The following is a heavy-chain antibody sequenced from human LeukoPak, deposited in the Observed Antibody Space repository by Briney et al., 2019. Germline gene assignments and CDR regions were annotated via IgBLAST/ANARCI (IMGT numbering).Heavy chain of an antibody. CDR1: GGSISSYY. CDR2: IYHSGST. D-gene: IGHD3-10*01. J-gene: IGHJ4*02. V-gene: IGHV4-59*01. Sequence: SETLSLTCTVSGGSISSYYWSWIRQPPGKGLEWIGYIYHSGSTNYNPSLKSRVTISVDTSKNQFSLKLSSVTAADTAVYYCARAGPHYYGGFDYWGQGTLVTVSS. CDR3: ARAGPHYYGGFDY.